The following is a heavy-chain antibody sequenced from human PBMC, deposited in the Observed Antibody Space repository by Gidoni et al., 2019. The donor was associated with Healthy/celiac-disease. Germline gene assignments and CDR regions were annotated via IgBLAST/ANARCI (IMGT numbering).Heavy chain of an antibody. V-gene: IGHV4-38-2*02. CDR1: GYSISSGYY. J-gene: IGHJ5*02. Sequence: QVQLQESGPGLVKPSETLSLTCAVSGYSISSGYYWGWIRQPPGKGLEWIGSIYHSGSTYYNPSLKSRVTISVDTSKNQFSLKLSSVTAADTAVYYCARDSSSSRWFDPWGQGTLVTVSS. D-gene: IGHD6-13*01. CDR2: IYHSGST. CDR3: ARDSSSSRWFDP.